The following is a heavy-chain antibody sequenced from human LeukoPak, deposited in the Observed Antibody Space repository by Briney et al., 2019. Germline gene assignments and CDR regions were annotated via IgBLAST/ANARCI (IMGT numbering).Heavy chain of an antibody. V-gene: IGHV3-53*01. CDR2: IYRGGST. D-gene: IGHD6-13*01. CDR3: ARDSGSSWYALSHHWFDP. Sequence: GGSLRLSCAASGFTVSSYYMSWVRQAPGKGLEWVSIIYRGGSTHYADSVKGRFTISRDNSKNTVYLQMRSLRAEDTAVYYCARDSGSSWYALSHHWFDPWGQGTLVTASS. CDR1: GFTVSSYY. J-gene: IGHJ5*02.